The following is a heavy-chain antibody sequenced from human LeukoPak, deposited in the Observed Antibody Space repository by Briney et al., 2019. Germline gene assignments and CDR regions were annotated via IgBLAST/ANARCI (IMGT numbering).Heavy chain of an antibody. J-gene: IGHJ3*01. CDR3: ARVIGRMARY. CDR1: GFTFSSYA. Sequence: GGSLRLSCAASGFTFSSYAMHWVRQAPGKGLEWVSSISSSSSYIYYADSVKGRFTISRDNAKNSLYLQMNSLRAEDTAVYYCARVIGRMARYWGQGTMVTVSS. D-gene: IGHD5-24*01. V-gene: IGHV3-21*01. CDR2: ISSSSSYI.